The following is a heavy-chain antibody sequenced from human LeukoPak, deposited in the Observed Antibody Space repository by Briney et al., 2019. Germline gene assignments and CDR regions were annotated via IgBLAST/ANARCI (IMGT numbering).Heavy chain of an antibody. J-gene: IGHJ3*02. CDR3: ARDLPSRAFDI. V-gene: IGHV1-69*04. CDR1: GGTFSSYT. Sequence: ASVKVSCKASGGTFSSYTISWVRQAPGQGLEWMGWIIPILGIANYAQKFQGRVTITADKSTSTAYMELSSLRSEDTAVYYCARDLPSRAFDIWGQGTMVTVSS. CDR2: IIPILGIA.